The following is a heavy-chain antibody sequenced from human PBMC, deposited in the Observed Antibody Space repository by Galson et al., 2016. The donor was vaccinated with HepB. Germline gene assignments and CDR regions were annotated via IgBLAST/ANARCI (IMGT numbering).Heavy chain of an antibody. D-gene: IGHD1-26*01. J-gene: IGHJ4*02. Sequence: SETLSLTCNVSGGSIGTENYYWGWIRQPPGKGLEWIGSIYYSGNTFYNPSLKSRVTISVDTSKNHFSLRLNSVTAADTAVYYCARLRSYGFGVYYFEHWGQGKLVTVSS. CDR1: GGSIGTENYY. CDR3: ARLRSYGFGVYYFEH. V-gene: IGHV4-39*02. CDR2: IYYSGNT.